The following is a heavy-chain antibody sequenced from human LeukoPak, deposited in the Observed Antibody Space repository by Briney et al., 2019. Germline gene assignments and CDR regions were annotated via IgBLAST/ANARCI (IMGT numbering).Heavy chain of an antibody. Sequence: GGSLRLSCEASGFTFSTFGMNWVRQAPGKGLEWVSSISDTGDYIYYAESVRGRFSISRDNAKSSLYLQMNSLRVEDTAVYLCARDHRYAFDNWGQGTLVTVSS. CDR3: ARDHRYAFDN. V-gene: IGHV3-21*01. J-gene: IGHJ4*02. D-gene: IGHD5-12*01. CDR1: GFTFSTFG. CDR2: ISDTGDYI.